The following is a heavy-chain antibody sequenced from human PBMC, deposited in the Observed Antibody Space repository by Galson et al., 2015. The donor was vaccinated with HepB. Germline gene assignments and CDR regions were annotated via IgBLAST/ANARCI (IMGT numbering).Heavy chain of an antibody. CDR3: ARGGSDSWFAPNDY. D-gene: IGHD6-13*01. V-gene: IGHV3-64*01. CDR2: ISADGGTT. Sequence: SLRLSCAASGFTFSSYAMNWVRQAPGKGLEYVSVISADGGTTYYTNSVKGRFTISRDNSKNSLYLQMGSLRAEDMAVYYCARGGSDSWFAPNDYWGQGTLVIVSS. J-gene: IGHJ4*02. CDR1: GFTFSSYA.